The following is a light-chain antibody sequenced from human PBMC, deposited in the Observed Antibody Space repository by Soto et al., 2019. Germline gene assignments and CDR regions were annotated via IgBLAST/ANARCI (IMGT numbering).Light chain of an antibody. Sequence: DIQMTQSPSSLSASVGDRVTITCRASQSIDTYLNWYQQKPGKAPKLLIYAASNLHSGVPSRFGGSGSGTDFTLTVSSLQPEDFATYYCQQSYTTPRTCGQGTKVDIK. CDR3: QQSYTTPRT. V-gene: IGKV1-39*01. CDR1: QSIDTY. CDR2: AAS. J-gene: IGKJ1*01.